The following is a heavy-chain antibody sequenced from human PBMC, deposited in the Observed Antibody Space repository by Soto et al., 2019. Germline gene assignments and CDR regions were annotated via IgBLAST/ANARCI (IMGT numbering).Heavy chain of an antibody. CDR3: ARELGQKFDY. CDR1: GFTFSSYS. J-gene: IGHJ4*02. Sequence: PGGSLRLSCAASGFTFSSYSINWVRQAPGKGLEWVSSISSSSSYIYYADSVKGRFTISRDNAKNSLYLQMNSLRAEDTAVYYCARELGQKFDYWGQGTLVTVSS. CDR2: ISSSSSYI. V-gene: IGHV3-21*01.